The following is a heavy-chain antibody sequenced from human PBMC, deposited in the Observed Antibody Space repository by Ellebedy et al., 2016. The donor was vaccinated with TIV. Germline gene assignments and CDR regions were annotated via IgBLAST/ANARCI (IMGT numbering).Heavy chain of an antibody. J-gene: IGHJ4*02. CDR3: ARLSSSGYNGWGGRAFGY. Sequence: KVSCKASGYSLTYFWIGWVRQLPGKGLEWMGIIYPGDFDTRFNPSFTGQVTISVDKSISTAYLKWSSLKASDTAMYYCARLSSSGYNGWGGRAFGYWGQGTLVTVSS. CDR1: GYSLTYFW. D-gene: IGHD5-12*01. CDR2: IYPGDFDT. V-gene: IGHV5-51*01.